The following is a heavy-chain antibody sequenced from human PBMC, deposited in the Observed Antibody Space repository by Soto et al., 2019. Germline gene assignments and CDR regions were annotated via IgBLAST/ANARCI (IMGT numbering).Heavy chain of an antibody. CDR3: ATNLEGNYDILTGPSGI. J-gene: IGHJ3*02. CDR1: GYTLTELS. CDR2: FDPEDGET. V-gene: IGHV1-24*01. D-gene: IGHD3-9*01. Sequence: GASVKVSCKVSGYTLTELSMHWVRQAPGKRIEWMGGFDPEDGETIYAQKFQGRVTMTEDTSTDTAYMELSSLRSEDTAVYYCATNLEGNYDILTGPSGIWGQGTMVTVSS.